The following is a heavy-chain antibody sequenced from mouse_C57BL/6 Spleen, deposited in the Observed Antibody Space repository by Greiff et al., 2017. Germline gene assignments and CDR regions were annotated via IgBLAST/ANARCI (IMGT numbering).Heavy chain of an antibody. D-gene: IGHD2-1*01. Sequence: QVQLQQPGAELVMPGASVKLSCKASGYTFTSYWMHWVKQRPGQGLEWIGEIDPSDSYTNYNQKFKGKSTLTVDKSSSTAYMQLSSLTSEDSAVYYCARMSYYGNSYYFDYWGQGTTLTVSS. CDR3: ARMSYYGNSYYFDY. V-gene: IGHV1-69*01. CDR2: IDPSDSYT. CDR1: GYTFTSYW. J-gene: IGHJ2*01.